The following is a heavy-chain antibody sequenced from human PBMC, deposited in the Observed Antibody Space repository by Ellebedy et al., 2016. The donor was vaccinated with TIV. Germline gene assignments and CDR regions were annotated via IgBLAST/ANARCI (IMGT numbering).Heavy chain of an antibody. V-gene: IGHV3-21*01. D-gene: IGHD3-10*01. CDR2: IIASGGYT. Sequence: GESLKISCAASGFTFSSYWMSWVRQAPGKGLEWVALIIASGGYTSHADSVKGRFTISRDNAKNSLYLQMNSLRAEDTAVYYCAREIRYGSGSGDAFDIWGQGTMVTVSS. CDR3: AREIRYGSGSGDAFDI. J-gene: IGHJ3*02. CDR1: GFTFSSYW.